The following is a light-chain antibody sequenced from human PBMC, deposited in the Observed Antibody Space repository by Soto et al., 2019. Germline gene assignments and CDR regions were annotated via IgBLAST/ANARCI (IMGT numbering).Light chain of an antibody. Sequence: QSALTQPPSVSGSPGQSVTISCTGTSSDVGNYNRVSWYQQPPGTAPKRMIYEVSNRPSGVPDRFSGSKSGNTASLTISGLQAEDEADYYCSSYTSTSTFFVFGTGTKVTVL. CDR1: SSDVGNYNR. CDR2: EVS. CDR3: SSYTSTSTFFV. J-gene: IGLJ1*01. V-gene: IGLV2-18*02.